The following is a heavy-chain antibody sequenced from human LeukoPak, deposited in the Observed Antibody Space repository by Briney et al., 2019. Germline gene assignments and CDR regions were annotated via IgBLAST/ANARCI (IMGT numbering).Heavy chain of an antibody. CDR3: ARVEEGYGSGRRENYFYYYMDV. CDR1: GGSIRSYY. V-gene: IGHV4-59*01. D-gene: IGHD3-10*01. CDR2: IHYTGST. Sequence: PSETLSLTCTVSGGSIRSYYWSWIRQPPGKGLEWIGYIHYTGSTNHNPSLKSRVTISVDTSKNQFSLKLSSVTAADTAVYYCARVEEGYGSGRRENYFYYYMDVWGKGTTVTISS. J-gene: IGHJ6*03.